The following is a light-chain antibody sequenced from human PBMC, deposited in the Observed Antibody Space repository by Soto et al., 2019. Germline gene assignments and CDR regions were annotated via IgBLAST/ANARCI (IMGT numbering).Light chain of an antibody. V-gene: IGLV1-40*01. Sequence: QSVLTQPPSVSGAPGQRVTISCTGTRSNIGAGYDVHWYQHLPGTAPKLLIYGNNDRPSGVPDRFSGSKSGTSASLAITGLQAEDEADYYCQSYDTSLSGSVFGRGTKLTVL. CDR2: GNN. J-gene: IGLJ2*01. CDR1: RSNIGAGYD. CDR3: QSYDTSLSGSV.